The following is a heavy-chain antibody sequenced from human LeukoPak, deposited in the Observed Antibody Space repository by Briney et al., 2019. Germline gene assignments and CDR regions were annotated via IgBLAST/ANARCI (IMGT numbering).Heavy chain of an antibody. CDR3: ARASTTCYD. V-gene: IGHV4-59*01. CDR1: GGSITSYY. CDR2: VSDGGRT. D-gene: IGHD2-2*01. J-gene: IGHJ4*02. Sequence: PSETLSLTCSVSGGSITSYYWSWIRQPPGKGLEWIGHVSDGGRTNYSPSLRSRVSISVDTSKSQFSLKLTSVPAAVTAVYSLARASTTCYDWGQGTLVSVSS.